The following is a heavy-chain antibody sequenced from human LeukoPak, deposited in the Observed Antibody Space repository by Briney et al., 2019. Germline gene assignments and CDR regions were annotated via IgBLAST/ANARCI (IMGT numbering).Heavy chain of an antibody. CDR3: VRGGQGRGDYFDY. CDR1: GFNFRTYS. D-gene: IGHD3-10*01. Sequence: GGSLRLSCAASGFNFRTYSLNWVRQSPGKGLEWISYIGGGGDAIYYADSVRGRFTISRDNAQISVYLQMTSLRVEDTALYYCVRGGQGRGDYFDYWGQGTLVTVSS. CDR2: IGGGGDAI. J-gene: IGHJ4*02. V-gene: IGHV3-48*04.